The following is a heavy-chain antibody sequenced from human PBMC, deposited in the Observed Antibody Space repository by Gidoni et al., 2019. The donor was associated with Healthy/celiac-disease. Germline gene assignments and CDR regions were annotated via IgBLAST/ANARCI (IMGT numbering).Heavy chain of an antibody. V-gene: IGHV3-23*01. CDR2: ISGSGGST. J-gene: IGHJ3*02. CDR1: GFTFSSYA. CDR3: AKLSPYGDSSGDDAFDI. D-gene: IGHD3-22*01. Sequence: EVQLLESGGGLVQPGGSLRLSCAASGFTFSSYAMSWVRQAPGKGLEWVSAISGSGGSTYYADSVKGRFTISRDNSKNTLYLQMNSLRAEDTAVYYCAKLSPYGDSSGDDAFDIWGQGTMVTVSS.